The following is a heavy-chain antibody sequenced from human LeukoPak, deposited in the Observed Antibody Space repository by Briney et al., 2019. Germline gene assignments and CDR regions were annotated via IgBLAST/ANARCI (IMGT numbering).Heavy chain of an antibody. CDR2: IGISSNKI. V-gene: IGHV3-21*01. D-gene: IGHD3-10*01. J-gene: IGHJ4*02. CDR3: ANENYYGSGSYADH. CDR1: GFTLSSYT. Sequence: GGSLRLSCAASGFTLSSYTMNWVRQAPGKGLEWVASIGISSNKIYYADSVKGRFIISRDNAKNSVYLQMNSLRAEDTAVYYCANENYYGSGSYADHWGQGTLVTVSS.